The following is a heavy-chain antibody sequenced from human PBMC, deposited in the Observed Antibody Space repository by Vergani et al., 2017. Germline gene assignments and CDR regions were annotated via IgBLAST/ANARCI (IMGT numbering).Heavy chain of an antibody. CDR2: IYYSGST. D-gene: IGHD3-10*01. V-gene: IGHV4-34*01. Sequence: QVQLQQWGAGLLKPSETLSLTCAVYGGSFSGYYWSWIRQPPGKGLEWIGYIYYSGSTYYNPSLKSRVTISVDTSKNQFSLKLSSVTAADTAVYYCARDKGSYGSTGAGTFDIWGQGTMVTVSS. J-gene: IGHJ3*02. CDR1: GGSFSGYY. CDR3: ARDKGSYGSTGAGTFDI.